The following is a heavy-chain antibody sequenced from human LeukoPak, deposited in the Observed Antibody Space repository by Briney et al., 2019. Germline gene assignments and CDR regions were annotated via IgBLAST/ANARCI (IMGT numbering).Heavy chain of an antibody. J-gene: IGHJ3*02. V-gene: IGHV1-18*01. CDR1: GYTFTNYG. CDR2: ISGYNGNT. Sequence: ASVKVSFKASGYTFTNYGINWVRQAPGQGLEWMGRISGYNGNTDYAQKFQGRVTMTTDSSTNTAFMELRSLISDDTAVYYCARQGLLTVKVSGFDIWGQGATVTVSS. CDR3: ARQGLLTVKVSGFDI. D-gene: IGHD3-9*01.